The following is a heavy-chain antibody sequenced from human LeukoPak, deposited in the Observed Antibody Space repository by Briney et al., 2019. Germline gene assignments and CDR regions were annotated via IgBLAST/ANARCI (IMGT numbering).Heavy chain of an antibody. Sequence: GGSLRLSCAASGFTFSSYSMNWVRQAPGKGLEWVSSISSSSSYIYYADSVKGRFTISRDNAKNSVYLQMNSLRPEDTALYYCAKDKAPLYSGYDWDLDFWGQGTLVTVSS. CDR1: GFTFSSYS. CDR2: ISSSSSYI. D-gene: IGHD5-12*01. V-gene: IGHV3-21*04. CDR3: AKDKAPLYSGYDWDLDF. J-gene: IGHJ4*02.